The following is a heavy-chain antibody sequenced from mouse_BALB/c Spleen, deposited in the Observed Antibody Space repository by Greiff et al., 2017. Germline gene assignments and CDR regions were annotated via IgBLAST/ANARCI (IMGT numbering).Heavy chain of an antibody. Sequence: EVQLVESGGGLVQPGGSLRLSCATSGFTFTDYYMSWVRQPPGKALEWLGFIRNKANGYTTEYSASVKGRFTISRDNSQSILYLQMNTLRAEDSATYYCARDPHLAYWGQGTLVTVSA. CDR3: ARDPHLAY. CDR1: GFTFTDYY. CDR2: IRNKANGYTT. V-gene: IGHV7-3*02. J-gene: IGHJ3*01.